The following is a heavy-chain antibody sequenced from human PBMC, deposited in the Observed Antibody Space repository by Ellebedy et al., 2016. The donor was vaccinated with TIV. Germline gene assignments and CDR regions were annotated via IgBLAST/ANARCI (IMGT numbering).Heavy chain of an antibody. CDR2: ISGSGGST. CDR3: ARAPYAAAADSWVDY. J-gene: IGHJ4*02. D-gene: IGHD6-13*01. V-gene: IGHV3-23*01. Sequence: PGGSLRLSCAASGFTFSSYAMSWVRQAPGKGLEWVSGISGSGGSTVYADSVKGRFTISRDNAKNSLYLQMNSLRAEDTAVYYCARAPYAAAADSWVDYWGQGTLVTVSS. CDR1: GFTFSSYA.